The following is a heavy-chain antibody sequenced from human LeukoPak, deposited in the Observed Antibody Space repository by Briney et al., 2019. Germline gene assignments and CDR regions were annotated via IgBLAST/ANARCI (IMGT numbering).Heavy chain of an antibody. D-gene: IGHD3-10*01. CDR1: GFTFSSYS. V-gene: IGHV3-23*01. J-gene: IGHJ4*02. CDR2: ISGSGGST. Sequence: PGGSLRLSCAASGFTFSSYSMNWVRQAPGKGLEWVSAISGSGGSTYYADSVKGRFTISRDNSKNTLYLQMNSLRAEDTAVYYCVYGSGSYYADFDYWGQGTLVTVSS. CDR3: VYGSGSYYADFDY.